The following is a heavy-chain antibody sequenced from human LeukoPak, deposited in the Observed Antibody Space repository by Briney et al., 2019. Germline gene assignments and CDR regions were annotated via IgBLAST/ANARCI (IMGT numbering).Heavy chain of an antibody. CDR3: ARDGSWNYGFDY. D-gene: IGHD1-7*01. J-gene: IGHJ4*02. CDR1: GCSFSSYD. V-gene: IGHV4-59*01. CDR2: IYYSGST. Sequence: SETLSLTCAVSGCSFSSYDRSWIRQAPGKGLEWMAYIYYSGSTNYNPSVKSRLTISLDTSKNQFSLKMSSVTAADTAVYYCARDGSWNYGFDYWGQGTLVTVSS.